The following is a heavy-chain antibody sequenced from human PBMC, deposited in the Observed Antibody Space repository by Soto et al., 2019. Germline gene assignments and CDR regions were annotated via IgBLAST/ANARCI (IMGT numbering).Heavy chain of an antibody. CDR1: GGTFSSYA. J-gene: IGHJ4*02. CDR2: IIPIFGTG. CDR3: ASINCSGGSCQTELLWN. V-gene: IGHV1-69*19. D-gene: IGHD2-15*01. Sequence: QVQLVQSGAEVKKPGASVKVSCKASGGTFSSYAISWGRQAPVQGLEWMGGIIPIFGTGNYAQKFQGRVTIPEDVCTGKAYMELRGMRAEDTALHYCASINCSGGSCQTELLWNWRQGPLVTVSS.